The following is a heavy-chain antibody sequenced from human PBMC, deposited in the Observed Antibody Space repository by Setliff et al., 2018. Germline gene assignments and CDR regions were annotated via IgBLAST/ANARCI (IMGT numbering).Heavy chain of an antibody. V-gene: IGHV4-61*09. CDR1: GDSISSGSYY. CDR3: ARAGPTVTFFRVLVISWWDP. CDR2: FHTGGST. D-gene: IGHD3-3*01. J-gene: IGHJ5*02. Sequence: SETLYLTCTVSGDSISSGSYYWTWIRQPAGKGLEWIGHFHTGGSTNYNRSLRSRVSISVDTSKNQFSLKLSSVTAADTATYYCARAGPTVTFFRVLVISWWDPWGQGSLVTVSS.